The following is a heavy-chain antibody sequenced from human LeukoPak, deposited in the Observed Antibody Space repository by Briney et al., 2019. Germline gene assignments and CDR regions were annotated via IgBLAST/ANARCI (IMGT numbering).Heavy chain of an antibody. CDR3: ARVGYYDSSGYYVDY. CDR2: IYYSGST. D-gene: IGHD3-22*01. J-gene: IGHJ4*02. V-gene: IGHV4-31*03. Sequence: SETLSLTCTVSGGSISSGGYYWICIRQHPGKGLEWIGYIYYSGSTYYNPSLKSRVTISVDTSKNQFSLKLSAVTAADTAVYYCARVGYYDSSGYYVDYWGQGTLVTVSS. CDR1: GGSISSGGYY.